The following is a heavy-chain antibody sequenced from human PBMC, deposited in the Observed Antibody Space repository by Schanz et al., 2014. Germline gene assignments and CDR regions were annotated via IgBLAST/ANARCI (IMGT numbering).Heavy chain of an antibody. J-gene: IGHJ5*02. Sequence: QVQLQESGPGLVKPSETLSLTCSVSGGSIRNYYWNWIRQPPGKGVEWIGYIHYSGSTNYNPSLESRVAMSVDPSKNQFSLKLSSVTAADTAVYYCARDRGYDFSFDPWGQGTLVTVST. D-gene: IGHD3-3*01. CDR3: ARDRGYDFSFDP. V-gene: IGHV4-59*12. CDR2: IHYSGST. CDR1: GGSIRNYY.